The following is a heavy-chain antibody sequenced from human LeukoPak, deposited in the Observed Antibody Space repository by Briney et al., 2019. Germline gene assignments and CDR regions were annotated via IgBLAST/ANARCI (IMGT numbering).Heavy chain of an antibody. D-gene: IGHD2-2*01. CDR3: ARGIVVVPASTYYYYGMEV. CDR2: IIPIFGTA. J-gene: IGHJ6*04. Sequence: ASVKVSCKASGGTFSSYAISWVRQAPGQGLEWMGGIIPIFGTANYAQKFQGRVTITADESTSTAYMELSSLRSEDTAVYYCARGIVVVPASTYYYYGMEVWGKGTTVTVSS. CDR1: GGTFSSYA. V-gene: IGHV1-69*13.